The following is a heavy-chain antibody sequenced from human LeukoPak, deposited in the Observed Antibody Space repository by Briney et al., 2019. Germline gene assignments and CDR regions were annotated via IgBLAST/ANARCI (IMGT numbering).Heavy chain of an antibody. Sequence: SQTLSLTCALSGDSLSRATAAWDWVRQSPSSGLEWLVRTYYRSKWYNDYAVSVKSLITINPDTSKNQFSLQLNSVTPEDTAVYYWARDRGGSSWYYFDNWGQGSLVTVSS. J-gene: IGHJ4*02. CDR2: TYYRSKWYN. CDR1: GDSLSRATAA. CDR3: ARDRGGSSWYYFDN. D-gene: IGHD6-13*01. V-gene: IGHV6-1*01.